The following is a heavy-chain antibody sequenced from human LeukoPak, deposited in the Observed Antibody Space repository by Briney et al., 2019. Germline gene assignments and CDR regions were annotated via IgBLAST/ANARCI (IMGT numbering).Heavy chain of an antibody. V-gene: IGHV1-3*03. CDR1: GYTFTSYA. J-gene: IGHJ5*02. CDR2: INAGNGNT. Sequence: ASVKVSCKASGYTFTSYAMHWVRQAPGQRLEWMGWINAGNGNTKYSQEFQGRVTITRDTSASTAYMELSSLRSEDMAVYYCARAPYGDYDNWFDPWGQGTLVTVSS. CDR3: ARAPYGDYDNWFDP. D-gene: IGHD4-17*01.